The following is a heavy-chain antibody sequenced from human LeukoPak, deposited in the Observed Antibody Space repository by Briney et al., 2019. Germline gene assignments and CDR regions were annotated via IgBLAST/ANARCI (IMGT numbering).Heavy chain of an antibody. J-gene: IGHJ4*02. CDR2: ISGSGGST. Sequence: PGGSLRLSCAASGFTFSSYAMSWVRQAPGKGLEWVSAISGSGGSTYYADSVKGRFTISRDNAKNSLYLQMNSLRAEDTAVYYCARDLGYYGSGSYYNEGYFDYWGQGTLVTVSS. D-gene: IGHD3-10*01. CDR3: ARDLGYYGSGSYYNEGYFDY. CDR1: GFTFSSYA. V-gene: IGHV3-23*01.